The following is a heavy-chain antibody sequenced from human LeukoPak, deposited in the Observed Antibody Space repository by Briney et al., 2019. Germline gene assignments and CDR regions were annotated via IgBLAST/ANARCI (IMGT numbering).Heavy chain of an antibody. V-gene: IGHV3-30*02. Sequence: GGSLRLSCAASGFTFSSYGMHWVRQAPGKGLEWVAFIRYDGSNKYYADSVKGRFTISRDNPKNTLYLQMNSLRAEDTAVYYCAKPLSGSYGYFDYWGQGTLVTVSS. CDR3: AKPLSGSYGYFDY. D-gene: IGHD1-26*01. CDR1: GFTFSSYG. CDR2: IRYDGSNK. J-gene: IGHJ4*02.